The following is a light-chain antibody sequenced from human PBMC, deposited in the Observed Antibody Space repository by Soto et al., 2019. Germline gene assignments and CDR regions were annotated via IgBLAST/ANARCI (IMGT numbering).Light chain of an antibody. Sequence: EIVLTQSPGTLSLSPGERATLSCRASQSVSNSYLAWYRQKPGQAPRLLIYAASSRATGTPDRFSGSGSGTDFPLTISRLEAEDFAGYYCQQYGSSFTFGPGTKVDIK. CDR3: QQYGSSFT. V-gene: IGKV3-20*01. J-gene: IGKJ3*01. CDR2: AAS. CDR1: QSVSNSY.